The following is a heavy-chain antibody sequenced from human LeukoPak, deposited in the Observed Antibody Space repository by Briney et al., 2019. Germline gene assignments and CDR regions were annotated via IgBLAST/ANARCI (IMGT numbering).Heavy chain of an antibody. CDR2: ISSSGSTI. CDR1: GFTFSDYY. J-gene: IGHJ3*02. CDR3: ARDLVSYRRVAGRGDDAFDI. V-gene: IGHV3-11*04. Sequence: GGSLRLSCAASGFTFSDYYMSWIRQAPGKGLEWVSYISSSGSTIYYADSVKGRFTISRDNAKNSLYLQMNSLRAEDTAVYYCARDLVSYRRVAGRGDDAFDIWGQGTMVTVSS. D-gene: IGHD6-13*01.